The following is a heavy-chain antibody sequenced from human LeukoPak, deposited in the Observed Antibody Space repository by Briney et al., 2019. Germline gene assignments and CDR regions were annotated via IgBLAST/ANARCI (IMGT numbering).Heavy chain of an antibody. D-gene: IGHD3-22*01. V-gene: IGHV3-49*04. CDR3: TSPRLEYYYDSSGYYSDY. CDR2: IRSKAYGGTT. J-gene: IGHJ4*02. Sequence: ETGGSLRLSCAASGFTIRGKYISWVRQAPGKGLEWVGFIRSKAYGGTTEYAASVKGRFTISRDDSKSIAYLQMNSLKTEDTAVYYCTSPRLEYYYDSSGYYSDYWGQGTLVTVSS. CDR1: GFTIRGKY.